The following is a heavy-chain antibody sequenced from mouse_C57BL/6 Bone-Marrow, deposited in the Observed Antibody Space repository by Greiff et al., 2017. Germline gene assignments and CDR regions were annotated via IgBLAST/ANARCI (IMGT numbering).Heavy chain of an antibody. CDR1: GFNIKDDY. V-gene: IGHV14-4*01. CDR3: TYYGNYIDY. Sequence: EVQLKESGAELVRPGASVKLSCTASGFNIKDDYMHWVKQRPEQGLEWIGWIDPENGDTEYASKFQGKATITADTSSNTAYLQLSSLTSEDTAVYYCTYYGNYIDYWGQGTTLTVSS. D-gene: IGHD2-1*01. J-gene: IGHJ2*01. CDR2: IDPENGDT.